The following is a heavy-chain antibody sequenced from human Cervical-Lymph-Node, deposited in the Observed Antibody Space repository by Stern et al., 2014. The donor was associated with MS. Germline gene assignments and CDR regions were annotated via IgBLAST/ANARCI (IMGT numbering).Heavy chain of an antibody. CDR2: ILPSDSET. CDR1: GYSFSSYW. J-gene: IGHJ4*02. D-gene: IGHD3-22*01. V-gene: IGHV5-51*01. Sequence: VQLVQSGAEVIKPGESLKIACKGSGYSFSSYWSAWGRQMPGKGLEWMGMILPSDSETRYSPSFEGQVTISVDKSTSTAYLHWSSLKASDTARYYCGREVALTAGLLGFWGQGTQVIVS. CDR3: GREVALTAGLLGF.